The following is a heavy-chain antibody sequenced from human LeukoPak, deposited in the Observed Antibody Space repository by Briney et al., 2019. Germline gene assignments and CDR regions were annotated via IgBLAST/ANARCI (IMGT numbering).Heavy chain of an antibody. J-gene: IGHJ4*02. CDR1: GGTFSSYA. Sequence: ASVKVSCKASGGTFSSYAMSWVRQAPGHGLEWMGRIIPIFGTANYAQKFQGRVTITTDESTSTAYMELSSLRSEDTAVYYCARVGCSSSSCLDYWGQGTLVTVSS. D-gene: IGHD2-2*01. V-gene: IGHV1-69*05. CDR3: ARVGCSSSSCLDY. CDR2: IIPIFGTA.